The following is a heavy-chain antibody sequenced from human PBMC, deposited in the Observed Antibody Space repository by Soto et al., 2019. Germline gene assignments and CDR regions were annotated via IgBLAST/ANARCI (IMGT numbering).Heavy chain of an antibody. D-gene: IGHD3-10*01. CDR3: ATSYGSGYRAFDY. J-gene: IGHJ4*02. CDR1: GDTFSFYS. V-gene: IGHV1-69*02. CDR2: VNPILSLS. Sequence: QVQLVQSGAEVKRPGSSVKVSCKASGDTFSFYSINWVRQAPGLGLEWMGRVNPILSLSNYAQRFQGRVTMPADKSTSTAYMVISSVRSEDTAIYYCATSYGSGYRAFDYWGQGAQVIVSS.